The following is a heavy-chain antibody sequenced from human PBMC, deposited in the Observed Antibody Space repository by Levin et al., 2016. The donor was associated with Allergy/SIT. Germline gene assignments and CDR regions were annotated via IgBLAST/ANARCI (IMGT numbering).Heavy chain of an antibody. J-gene: IGHJ4*02. CDR3: TRGKPFFDWLLAPRLDY. Sequence: WIRQPPGKGLEWVAVIWYDGNNKYYSDSVKGRFTISRDNSKNMVYLQMDTMRAEDTAVYYCTRGKPFFDWLLAPRLDYWGQGTLVTVSS. V-gene: IGHV3-33*01. D-gene: IGHD3/OR15-3a*01. CDR2: IWYDGNNK.